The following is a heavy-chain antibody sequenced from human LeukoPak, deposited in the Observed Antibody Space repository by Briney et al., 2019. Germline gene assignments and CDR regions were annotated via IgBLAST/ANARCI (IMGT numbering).Heavy chain of an antibody. J-gene: IGHJ3*02. CDR3: ARRPLRFFAGVFRGGSFDI. V-gene: IGHV1-8*01. Sequence: ASVKVSCKASGYTFIGFEIDWVRQATGQGLEWMGWMNPNSGNIGYAQEFQGRVTMTRNTSISTAYMELSSLKSEDTAVYYCARRPLRFFAGVFRGGSFDIWGQGTMVTVSP. D-gene: IGHD3-3*01. CDR2: MNPNSGNI. CDR1: GYTFIGFE.